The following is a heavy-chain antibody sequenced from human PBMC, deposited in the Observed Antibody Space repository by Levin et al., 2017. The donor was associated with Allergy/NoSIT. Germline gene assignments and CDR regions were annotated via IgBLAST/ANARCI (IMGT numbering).Heavy chain of an antibody. D-gene: IGHD3-10*01. V-gene: IGHV3-53*01. CDR1: GFTVSSNY. CDR3: ARDSYYYGSGRVVDP. Sequence: GESLKISCAASGFTVSSNYMSWVRQAPGKGLEWVSVIYSGGSTYYADSVKGRFTISRDSSKNTLYLQMNSLRAEDTAVYYCARDSYYYGSGRVVDPWGQGTLVTVSS. J-gene: IGHJ5*02. CDR2: IYSGGST.